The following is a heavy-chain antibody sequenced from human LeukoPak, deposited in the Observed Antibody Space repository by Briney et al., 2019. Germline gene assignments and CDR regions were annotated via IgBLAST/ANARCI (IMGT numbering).Heavy chain of an antibody. Sequence: SETLSLTCTVSGGPLSSYYWSWVRQPPGKGLEWIGYMYYSGSTNYNPSLRSRVTISVDTSKNQFSLKLSSVTAADTAVYYCARNLGSGWYYDYWGQGILVTVSS. V-gene: IGHV4-59*08. D-gene: IGHD6-19*01. CDR2: MYYSGST. J-gene: IGHJ4*02. CDR1: GGPLSSYY. CDR3: ARNLGSGWYYDY.